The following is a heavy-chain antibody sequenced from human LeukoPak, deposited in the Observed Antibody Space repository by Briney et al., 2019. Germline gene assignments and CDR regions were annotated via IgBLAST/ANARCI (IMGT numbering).Heavy chain of an antibody. CDR2: IDDSGST. V-gene: IGHV4-59*08. D-gene: IGHD2-21*02. Sequence: SETLSLTCTVSGDSISSYYWSWIRQPPGKGLEWIGYIDDSGSTKYNPSLKSRVTISVDTSKNQFSLKLSSVTAADTAVYYCARREEYCGGDCYLFDYWGQGTLVTVSS. CDR3: ARREEYCGGDCYLFDY. CDR1: GDSISSYY. J-gene: IGHJ4*02.